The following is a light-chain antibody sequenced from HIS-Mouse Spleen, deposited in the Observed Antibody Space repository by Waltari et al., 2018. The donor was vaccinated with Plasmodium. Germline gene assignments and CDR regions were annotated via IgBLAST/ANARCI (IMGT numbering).Light chain of an antibody. Sequence: QYALTQPAPVSGSPGPSIPISRTGTASDVVSSNLASWYQQHPGKAPKLMIYEGSKRPSGVSNRFSGSKSGNTASLTISGLQAEDEADYYCCSYAGSSTFVVFGGGTKLTVL. J-gene: IGLJ2*01. CDR3: CSYAGSSTFVV. V-gene: IGLV2-23*03. CDR2: EGS. CDR1: ASDVVSSNL.